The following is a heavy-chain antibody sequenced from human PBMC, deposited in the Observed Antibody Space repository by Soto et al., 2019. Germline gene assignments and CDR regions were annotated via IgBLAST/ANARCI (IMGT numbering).Heavy chain of an antibody. CDR3: ASRGCSGGSCYLLDY. J-gene: IGHJ4*02. CDR1: GGSISSSSYY. D-gene: IGHD2-15*01. CDR2: IDYSGST. V-gene: IGHV4-39*01. Sequence: SETLSLTCTVSGGSISSSSYYWGWIRQPPGKGLEWIGSIDYSGSTYYNPSLKSRVTISVDTSKNQFSLKLSSVTAADTAVYYCASRGCSGGSCYLLDYWGQGTLVTVSS.